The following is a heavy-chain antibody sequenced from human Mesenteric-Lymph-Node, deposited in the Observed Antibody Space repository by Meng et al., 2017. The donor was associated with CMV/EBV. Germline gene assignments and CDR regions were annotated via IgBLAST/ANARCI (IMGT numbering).Heavy chain of an antibody. CDR1: GYSINSDYY. CDR3: ATYCGRTPCYYNFYNGMDV. V-gene: IGHV3-11*04. CDR2: ISSSSDII. D-gene: IGHD2-2*01. Sequence: LSLTCTVSGYSINSDYYWGWIRQSPGKGLEWVSYISSSSDIIYYADSVKGRFTISRDNAKNSLYLRMNSLRAEDTAVYYCATYCGRTPCYYNFYNGMDVWGQGTTVTVSS. J-gene: IGHJ6*02.